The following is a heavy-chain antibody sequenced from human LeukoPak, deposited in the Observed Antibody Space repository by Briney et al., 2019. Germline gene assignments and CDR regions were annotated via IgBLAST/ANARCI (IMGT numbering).Heavy chain of an antibody. CDR1: GYTFTGFY. CDR2: INPNSGGT. CDR3: AREIPSNWNDAFDY. D-gene: IGHD1-20*01. Sequence: ASVKVSCKASGYTFTGFYIHWLRQAPGQGPEWMGWINPNSGGTKYAQKFQGKVALTSDSSISTAYMEASRLQSGDTAIYYCAREIPSNWNDAFDYWGQGTLVTVSS. J-gene: IGHJ4*02. V-gene: IGHV1-2*02.